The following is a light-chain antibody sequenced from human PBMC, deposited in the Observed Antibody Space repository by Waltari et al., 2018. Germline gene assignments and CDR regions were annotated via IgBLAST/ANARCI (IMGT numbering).Light chain of an antibody. CDR2: DVS. V-gene: IGLV2-14*03. J-gene: IGLJ3*02. CDR3: ASYTSSSTWV. Sequence: QSALTQPASVSGSPGQSITISCTGTSSDVGGYNYVSWYQQRPGKAPKVMIYDVSYRPSWVSNRFSGSKSGNTASLTISGLQAEDEADYYCASYTSSSTWVFGGGTKLTVL. CDR1: SSDVGGYNY.